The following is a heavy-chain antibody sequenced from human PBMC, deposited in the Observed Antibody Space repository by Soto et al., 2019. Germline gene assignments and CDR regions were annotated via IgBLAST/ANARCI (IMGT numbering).Heavy chain of an antibody. CDR2: IIPLSETT. J-gene: IGHJ6*02. D-gene: IGHD2-2*01. Sequence: QVQLVQSGAEVKKPGSSVKVSCKASGGTFSSYAISWVRQAPGQGLEWMGGIIPLSETTNYAQKFQGRVTITADESKSTADMELSSLRSEDTAVYYCARSQGSSTSLEIYYYYYYGMDVWGQGTTVTVSS. CDR1: GGTFSSYA. CDR3: ARSQGSSTSLEIYYYYYYGMDV. V-gene: IGHV1-69*01.